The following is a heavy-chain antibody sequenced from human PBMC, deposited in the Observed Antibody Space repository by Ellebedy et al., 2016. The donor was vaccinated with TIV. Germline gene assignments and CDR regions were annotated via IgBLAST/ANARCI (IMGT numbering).Heavy chain of an antibody. CDR1: GFPFTAYW. CDR3: ARDPRPYLRYGHYDC. D-gene: IGHD3-9*01. J-gene: IGHJ4*02. V-gene: IGHV3-74*01. CDR2: INPDGSRR. Sequence: GGSLRLSCAASGFPFTAYWLHWVRQAPGKGLVWVSRINPDGSRRDYADSVKGRFTISRDNAKNLVFLQMNSLRADDTAVYFCARDPRPYLRYGHYDCWGQGTLVTVSS.